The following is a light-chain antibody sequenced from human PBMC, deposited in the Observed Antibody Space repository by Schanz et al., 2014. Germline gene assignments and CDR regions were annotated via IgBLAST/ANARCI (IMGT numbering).Light chain of an antibody. Sequence: QSALTQPASVSGSPGQSITISCTGTSSDVGSYNLVSWYQQHPGKAPKLMIYEGSKRPSGVSNRFSGSKSGNTASLTISGLQAEDEADYYCSSYTSSRTIAFGGGTKLTVL. J-gene: IGLJ3*02. CDR1: SSDVGSYNL. CDR2: EGS. CDR3: SSYTSSRTIA. V-gene: IGLV2-14*02.